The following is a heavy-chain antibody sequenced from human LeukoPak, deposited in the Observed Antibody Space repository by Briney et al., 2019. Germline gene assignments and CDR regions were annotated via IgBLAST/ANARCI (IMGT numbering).Heavy chain of an antibody. V-gene: IGHV3-21*01. D-gene: IGHD3-22*01. J-gene: IGHJ6*03. Sequence: GGSLRLSCAASGFTFSSYSMKWVRQAPGRGLEWVSSISIASSYLSLADSVRGRFTISRDNAKNSLYLQMNGLRAEDTAVYYCARDGLPDRSAYQTFYFNYMDVWGKGTTVTVSS. CDR1: GFTFSSYS. CDR2: ISIASSYL. CDR3: ARDGLPDRSAYQTFYFNYMDV.